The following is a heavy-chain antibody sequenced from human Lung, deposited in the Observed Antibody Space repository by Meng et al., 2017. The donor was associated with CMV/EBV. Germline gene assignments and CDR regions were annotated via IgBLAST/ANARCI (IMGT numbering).Heavy chain of an antibody. CDR3: ARRIVGASKGVFFDC. V-gene: IGHV5-51*01. CDR1: GNSSTSYW. CDR2: IYPGNSDT. Sequence: SGNSSTSYWIGWVGRMTGKGLGGVGIIYPGNSDTRYNTSFQDQGTISADKSISTAYLQWSSLKASDTAMYYCARRIVGASKGVFFDCWGQGTLVTVSS. D-gene: IGHD1-26*01. J-gene: IGHJ4*02.